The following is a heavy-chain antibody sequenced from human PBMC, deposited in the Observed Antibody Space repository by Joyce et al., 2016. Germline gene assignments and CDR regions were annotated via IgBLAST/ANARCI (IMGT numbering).Heavy chain of an antibody. V-gene: IGHV5-51*03. D-gene: IGHD3-3*01. J-gene: IGHJ4*02. CDR2: IYAGDSET. CDR1: GYSFTIYW. CDR3: ARWGDDDFWSGYADY. Sequence: EVQLVQSKAEVKKPGESLKISCKGSGYSFTIYWIGWVRQMPGKGLGWMGIIYAGDSETRYSPSFQGQVTISVDKSISTVYLQWSSLKASDTAMYYCARWGDDDFWSGYADYWGQGTLVTVSS.